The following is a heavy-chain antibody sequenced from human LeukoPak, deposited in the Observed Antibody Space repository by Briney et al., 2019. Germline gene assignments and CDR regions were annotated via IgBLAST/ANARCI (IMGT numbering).Heavy chain of an antibody. CDR3: AREVTGSCDY. V-gene: IGHV3-64*01. J-gene: IGHJ4*02. Sequence: GGSLRLSCAASGFTFSSYAMHWVRRAPGKGLEYVSAISSNGGSTYYANSVKGRFTISRDNSKNTLYLQMGSLRAEDMAVYYCAREVTGSCDYRGQGTLVTVSS. CDR1: GFTFSSYA. CDR2: ISSNGGST. D-gene: IGHD2-15*01.